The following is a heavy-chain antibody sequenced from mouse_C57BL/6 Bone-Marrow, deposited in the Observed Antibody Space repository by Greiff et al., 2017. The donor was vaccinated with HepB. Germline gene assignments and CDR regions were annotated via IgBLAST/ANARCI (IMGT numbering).Heavy chain of an antibody. J-gene: IGHJ4*01. CDR2: IDPANGNT. Sequence: VQLQQSGAELVRPGASVKLSCKASGYTFTDYYINWVKQRPGQGLEWIGRIDPANGNTKYAPKFQGKATITADTSSNTAYLQLSSLTSEDTAIYYCAPFITTVVADYYAMDYWGQGTSVTVSS. CDR1: GYTFTDYY. CDR3: APFITTVVADYYAMDY. D-gene: IGHD1-1*01. V-gene: IGHV14-3*01.